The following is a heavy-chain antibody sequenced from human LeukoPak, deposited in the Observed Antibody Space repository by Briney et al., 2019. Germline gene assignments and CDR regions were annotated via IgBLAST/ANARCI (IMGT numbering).Heavy chain of an antibody. V-gene: IGHV3-13*01. CDR2: IGTAGDT. J-gene: IGHJ6*02. D-gene: IGHD2-8*01. CDR1: GFTFSSYD. CDR3: ARGYCTNGVCYTGYGMDV. Sequence: GGSLRLSCAASGFTFSSYDMHWVRQATGKGLEWVSAIGTAGDTYYPGSVKGRFTISRENAKNSLYLQMNSLRGGDTAVYYCARGYCTNGVCYTGYGMDVWGQGTTVTVSS.